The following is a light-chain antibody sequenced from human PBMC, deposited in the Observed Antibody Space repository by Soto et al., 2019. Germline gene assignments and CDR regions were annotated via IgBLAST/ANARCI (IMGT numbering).Light chain of an antibody. CDR3: QQYNNCPWM. CDR2: GAS. Sequence: EIVMTQSPATLSVAPGERATLSCRASQSVSSNLAWYQQKPGQAPRLLIYGASTRATGIPARFSGSGSGTEFTLTISSLQSEDFAVYYCQQYNNCPWMFGQGTKVEIK. V-gene: IGKV3-15*01. J-gene: IGKJ1*01. CDR1: QSVSSN.